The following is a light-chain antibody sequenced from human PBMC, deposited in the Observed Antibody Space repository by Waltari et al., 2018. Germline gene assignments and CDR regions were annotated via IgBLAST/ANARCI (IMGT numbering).Light chain of an antibody. CDR1: QSVSIN. J-gene: IGKJ1*01. CDR2: GAS. CDR3: QQNNNWPQT. V-gene: IGKV3D-15*01. Sequence: EIVMTQSPATLPLASGESDTHSCRASQSVSINLAWYQQKPGQPPRLLIYGASTRANGIPDRFSGSGSETEFFLTISSLEPEDVAVYYCQQNNNWPQTFGQGTKVEIK.